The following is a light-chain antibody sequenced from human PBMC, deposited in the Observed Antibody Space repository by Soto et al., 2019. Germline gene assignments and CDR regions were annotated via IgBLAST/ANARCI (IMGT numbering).Light chain of an antibody. V-gene: IGLV1-40*01. J-gene: IGLJ3*02. CDR1: SSNIGAGYD. CDR3: QSYDSSLSGWV. Sequence: QLVLTQPPSVSGAPGPRVTISCTGSSSNIGAGYDVHWYQHLPGKTPKLLIYGNSNRPSGVPDQFSGSKSGTSASLAITGLLAEDEAEYYCQSYDSSLSGWVFGGGTKLTVL. CDR2: GNS.